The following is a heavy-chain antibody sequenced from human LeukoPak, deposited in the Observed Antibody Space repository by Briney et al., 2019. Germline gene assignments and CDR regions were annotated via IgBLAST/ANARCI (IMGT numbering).Heavy chain of an antibody. J-gene: IGHJ4*02. CDR1: GYSFTSYW. CDR2: IYPGDSDT. D-gene: IGHD5-12*01. Sequence: KPGESLKISCKGSGYSFTSYWIGWVRHMPGKVLELMGIIYPGDSDTRYSPSFQGQVTISADKSINTAYLQWSSLKASDTAMYYCATPDIPTIWGQGTLVTASS. V-gene: IGHV5-51*01. CDR3: ATPDIPTI.